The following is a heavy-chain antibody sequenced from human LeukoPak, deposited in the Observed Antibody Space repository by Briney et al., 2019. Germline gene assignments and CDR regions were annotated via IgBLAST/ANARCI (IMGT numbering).Heavy chain of an antibody. CDR3: ARDLGYCSSTSCYNWFDP. CDR2: IYTSGST. Sequence: SETLSLTCTVSGGSIGSYYWSWIRQPAGKGLEWIGRIYTSGSTNYNPSLKSRVTMSVDTSKNQFSPKLSSVTAADTAVYYCARDLGYCSSTSCYNWFDPWGQGTLVTVSS. J-gene: IGHJ5*02. CDR1: GGSIGSYY. V-gene: IGHV4-4*07. D-gene: IGHD2-2*01.